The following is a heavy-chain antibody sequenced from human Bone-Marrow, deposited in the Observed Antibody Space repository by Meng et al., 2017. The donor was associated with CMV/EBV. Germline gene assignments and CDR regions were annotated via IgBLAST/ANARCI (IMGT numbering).Heavy chain of an antibody. J-gene: IGHJ4*02. CDR1: GFTFSSYG. D-gene: IGHD1-1*01. CDR3: AKVSQYNFDY. CDR2: IRYDGSNK. Sequence: GESLKISCAASGFTFSSYGMHWVRQAPGKGLEWVAFIRYDGSNKYYVDSVKGRFTISRDNSKNTLYLQMNSLRAEDTAVYYCAKVSQYNFDYCGQGTLVTVSS. V-gene: IGHV3-30*02.